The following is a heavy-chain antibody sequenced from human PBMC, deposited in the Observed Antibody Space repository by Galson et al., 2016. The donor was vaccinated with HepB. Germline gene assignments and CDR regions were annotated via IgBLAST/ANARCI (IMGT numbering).Heavy chain of an antibody. D-gene: IGHD2-2*02. CDR3: ARGRTTSCNSAFDI. J-gene: IGHJ3*02. V-gene: IGHV3-23*01. CDR1: TFTFGTYA. CDR2: LSASGATT. Sequence: SLRLSCAASTFTFGTYAVSWVRQAPGKGLEWVSLLSASGATTHYADSVKGRFTVSRDNSKNTLYLQVNSLRVEDTAIYYCARGRTTSCNSAFDIWGQGTMVTVSS.